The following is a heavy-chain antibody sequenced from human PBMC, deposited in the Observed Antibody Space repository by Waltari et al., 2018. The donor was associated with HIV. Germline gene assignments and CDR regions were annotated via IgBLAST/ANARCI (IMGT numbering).Heavy chain of an antibody. J-gene: IGHJ4*02. CDR1: GASISNITSY. CDR3: ARLDILTGFPQYFFDS. V-gene: IGHV4-39*01. Sequence: QLQLQESGPGLVKSSETLSLSCTVSGASISNITSYWAWNRQPPGKGLEWIGNIHSRGSTYYNPSLKSRVTISVDTSKNQFSLKLSSVTAADTAVYYCARLDILTGFPQYFFDSWGQGTLVTVSS. D-gene: IGHD3-9*01. CDR2: IHSRGST.